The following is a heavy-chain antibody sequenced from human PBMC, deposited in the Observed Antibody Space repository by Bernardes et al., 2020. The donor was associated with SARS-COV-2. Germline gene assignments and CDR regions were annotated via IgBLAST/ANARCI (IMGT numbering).Heavy chain of an antibody. V-gene: IGHV3-21*01. CDR2: ISSSSSYI. D-gene: IGHD6-13*01. CDR1: GFTFSSYS. CDR3: ARDILGWQLVPDY. Sequence: GSLRLSCAASGFTFSSYSMNWVRQAPGKGLEWVSSISSSSSYIYYADSVKGRFTISRDNAKNSLYLQMNSLRAEDTAVYYCARDILGWQLVPDYWGQGTLVTVSS. J-gene: IGHJ4*02.